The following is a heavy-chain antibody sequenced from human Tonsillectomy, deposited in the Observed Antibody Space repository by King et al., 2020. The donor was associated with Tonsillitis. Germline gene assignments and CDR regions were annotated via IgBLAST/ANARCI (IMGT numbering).Heavy chain of an antibody. CDR1: GFTFSTYT. D-gene: IGHD2-2*01. CDR3: ARDPHCSSTTCYPINYMDV. Sequence: VQLVESGGGLVKPGGSLRLSCATSGFTFSTYTMNWVRQAPGKGLEWVSSISRSTSYIYYADSVKGRFTISRDNAKNSLYLQMNSLRAEDTAVYYCARDPHCSSTTCYPINYMDVWGKGTTVTVSS. V-gene: IGHV3-21*06. J-gene: IGHJ6*03. CDR2: ISRSTSYI.